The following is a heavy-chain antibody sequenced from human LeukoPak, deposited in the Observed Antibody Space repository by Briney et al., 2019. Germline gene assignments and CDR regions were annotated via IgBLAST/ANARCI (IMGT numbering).Heavy chain of an antibody. J-gene: IGHJ4*02. CDR1: GFNFGVYW. CDR3: VRDLWNYYDSSGYYYEDY. D-gene: IGHD3-22*01. CDR2: INSDGSIT. V-gene: IGHV3-74*01. Sequence: GGSLRLSCAASGFNFGVYWMSWVRQAPGKGLVWVSRINSDGSITSNADSVKGRFTISRDNAKNTLFLQMNSLRAEDTAVYYCVRDLWNYYDSSGYYYEDYWGQGTLVTVSS.